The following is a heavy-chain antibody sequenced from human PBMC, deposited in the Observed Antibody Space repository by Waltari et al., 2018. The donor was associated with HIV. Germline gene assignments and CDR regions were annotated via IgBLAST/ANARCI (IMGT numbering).Heavy chain of an antibody. Sequence: QVQLVQSGAEVKKPGSSVKVSCKASGGTFSSYAISWVRQAPGQGLEWMGGIIPIFGTANYAQKFQGRVTITADESTSTAYMELSSLRSEDTAVYYCARNPGVATIGSGGYYFDYWGQGTLVTVSS. CDR2: IIPIFGTA. CDR3: ARNPGVATIGSGGYYFDY. D-gene: IGHD5-12*01. CDR1: GGTFSSYA. V-gene: IGHV1-69*01. J-gene: IGHJ4*02.